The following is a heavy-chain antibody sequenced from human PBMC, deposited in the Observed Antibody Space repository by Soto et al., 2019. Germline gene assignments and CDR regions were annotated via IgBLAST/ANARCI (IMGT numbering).Heavy chain of an antibody. D-gene: IGHD2-15*01. V-gene: IGHV3-7*01. CDR1: GFTFSSYW. J-gene: IGHJ6*02. CDR2: IKQDGSKK. CDR3: ARSGPAPQYCRVGSCYSPYHQYGLDV. Sequence: PGGSLRLSCAASGFTFSSYWMSWVRQAPGKGLEWVANIKQDGSKKYYVDSVKGRFTISRDNSKNSLYLQMTSLRAEDAAVYYCARSGPAPQYCRVGSCYSPYHQYGLDVWGQGTTVTVSS.